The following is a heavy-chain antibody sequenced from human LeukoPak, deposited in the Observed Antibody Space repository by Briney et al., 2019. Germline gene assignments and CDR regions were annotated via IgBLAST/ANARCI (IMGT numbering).Heavy chain of an antibody. V-gene: IGHV4-59*11. CDR2: IYYSGTT. D-gene: IGHD3-22*01. J-gene: IGHJ3*02. Sequence: PSETLSLTCSVSAGSISSHYWSWIRQPPGKGLEWMGFIYYSGTTRYNASLQSRVTIIADTSKNKFSLMLTSVPAADTAVYYCARLLDNDSSGDPDTFDMWGQGTMVTVSS. CDR1: AGSISSHY. CDR3: ARLLDNDSSGDPDTFDM.